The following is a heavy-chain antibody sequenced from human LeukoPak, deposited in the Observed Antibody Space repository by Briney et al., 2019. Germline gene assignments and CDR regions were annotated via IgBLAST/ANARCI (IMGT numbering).Heavy chain of an antibody. CDR2: IYPGDSDT. D-gene: IGHD3-22*01. Sequence: GESLKIYCKGSGYSFSSYWIAWVRQVPGKGLEWMGIIYPGDSDTKYSPSFQGRVTISADKSISTAYLQWNSLKASDTAMYYCARAADNSGYYYFLNHWCQGTLVTVSS. CDR3: ARAADNSGYYYFLNH. V-gene: IGHV5-51*01. J-gene: IGHJ1*01. CDR1: GYSFSSYW.